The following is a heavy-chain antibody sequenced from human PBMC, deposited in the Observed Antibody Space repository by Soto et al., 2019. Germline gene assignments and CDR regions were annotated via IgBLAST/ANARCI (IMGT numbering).Heavy chain of an antibody. CDR3: AKDHRALVVAATAADP. V-gene: IGHV3-23*01. CDR1: GCTFSNYA. CDR2: ISVNSGFT. D-gene: IGHD2-15*01. J-gene: IGHJ5*02. Sequence: PGESRSFSCAASGCTFSNYAMNWVRQAPGKGLEWVSGISVNSGFTYYTDSVRGRFTISRDNSKNTLFVQMNALRDEDTAIYYCAKDHRALVVAATAADPWGQGTLVTVSS.